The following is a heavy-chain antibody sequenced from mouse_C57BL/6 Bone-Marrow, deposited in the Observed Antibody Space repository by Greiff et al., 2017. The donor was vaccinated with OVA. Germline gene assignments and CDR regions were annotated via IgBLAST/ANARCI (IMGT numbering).Heavy chain of an antibody. V-gene: IGHV2-9-1*01. CDR1: GFSLTSYA. CDR3: ALNTHSSAPAWFSY. CDR2: IWTGGGT. Sequence: QVQLKESGPGLVAPSQSLSITCTVSGFSLTSYAISWVRQPPGKGLEWLGVIWTGGGTNYNSALKSRLSISKDNSKSQVFLKMNSLQTDDTARYSCALNTHSSAPAWFSYWGQGTLGTVS. D-gene: IGHD1-1*01. J-gene: IGHJ3*01.